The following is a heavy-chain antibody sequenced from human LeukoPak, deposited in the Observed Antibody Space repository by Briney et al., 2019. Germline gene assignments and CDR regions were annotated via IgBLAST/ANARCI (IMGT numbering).Heavy chain of an antibody. CDR3: ATTSHGSGWYRDDAFDI. V-gene: IGHV1-24*01. Sequence: GASVKVSCKISGYTLTELSMHWVRQAPGKGLGWMGGFDPEDGETIYAQKFQGRVTMTEDTSTDTAYMELSSLRSEDTAVYYCATTSHGSGWYRDDAFDIWGQGTMVTVSS. D-gene: IGHD6-19*01. J-gene: IGHJ3*02. CDR2: FDPEDGET. CDR1: GYTLTELS.